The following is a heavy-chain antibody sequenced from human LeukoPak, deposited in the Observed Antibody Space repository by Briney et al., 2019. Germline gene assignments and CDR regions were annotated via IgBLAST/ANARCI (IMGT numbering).Heavy chain of an antibody. CDR2: INPSSGFT. CDR1: GYIFINYY. D-gene: IGHD3-10*01. V-gene: IGHV1-46*01. CDR3: ARNSFYGSGGPKVPLSYYHMDV. Sequence: ASVKVSCKASGYIFINYYIHWVRQAPGQGLEWMGIINPSSGFTSHAQKFQDRLTMTRDMSTGTVYMELSSLTSEDTAVYYCARNSFYGSGGPKVPLSYYHMDVWGKGTTVTVS. J-gene: IGHJ6*03.